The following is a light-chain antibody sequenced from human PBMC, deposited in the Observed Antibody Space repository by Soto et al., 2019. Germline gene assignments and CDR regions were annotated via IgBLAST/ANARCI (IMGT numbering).Light chain of an antibody. CDR1: SSNIGAGYD. CDR3: QSYDSSLSGSVV. Sequence: QSVLTQPPSVSGAPGQRVTISCTGSSSNIGAGYDVHWYQQLPGTAPKLLIYGNNNRPSGVSDRFSGSKSGTSASLAITGLQAEDEADYYCQSYDSSLSGSVVFGGGTKVTVL. CDR2: GNN. J-gene: IGLJ2*01. V-gene: IGLV1-40*01.